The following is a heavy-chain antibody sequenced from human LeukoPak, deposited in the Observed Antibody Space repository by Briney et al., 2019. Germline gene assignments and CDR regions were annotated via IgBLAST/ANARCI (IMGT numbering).Heavy chain of an antibody. CDR1: GFTFSSYW. V-gene: IGHV3-7*01. Sequence: GGSLRLSCAASGFTFSSYWMSWVRQAPGKGLEWVANIKQDGSEKYYVDSVKGRFTISRDNAKNSLYLQMNSLRAEDTAVYYCAREGAYNWNDDEDFDYWGQGTLVNVSS. D-gene: IGHD1-20*01. J-gene: IGHJ4*02. CDR3: AREGAYNWNDDEDFDY. CDR2: IKQDGSEK.